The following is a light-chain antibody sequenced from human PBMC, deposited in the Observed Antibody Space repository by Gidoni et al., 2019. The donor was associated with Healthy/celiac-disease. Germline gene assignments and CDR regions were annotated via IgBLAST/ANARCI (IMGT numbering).Light chain of an antibody. CDR1: QDISNY. V-gene: IGKV1-33*01. CDR2: DAT. J-gene: IGKJ4*01. Sequence: DIQMTQSPSSLSASVGDRVTITCQASQDISNYLNWYQQTPGKAPKLLIYDATNLETGVPSRFSGSGSGTDFTCTISSLQPEDIATYYCHSDLTFGGGTKVEIK. CDR3: HSDLT.